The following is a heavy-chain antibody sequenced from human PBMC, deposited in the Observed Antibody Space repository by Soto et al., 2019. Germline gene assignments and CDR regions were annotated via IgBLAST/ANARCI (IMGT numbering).Heavy chain of an antibody. V-gene: IGHV3-23*01. J-gene: IGHJ4*02. CDR2: ISGTGGST. D-gene: IGHD5-18*01. CDR1: GFTFSSYA. Sequence: GGSLRLSCAASGFTFSSYAMSWVRQAPGKGLEWVSSISGTGGSTYYADSVKGRFTISRDNAKNTLYLQMNSLRAEDTAVYYCASDPGYSYGYNWGQGTLVTVSS. CDR3: ASDPGYSYGYN.